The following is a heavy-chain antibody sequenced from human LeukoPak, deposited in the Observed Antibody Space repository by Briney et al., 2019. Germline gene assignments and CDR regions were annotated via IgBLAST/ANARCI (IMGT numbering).Heavy chain of an antibody. CDR2: IYYSGST. Sequence: SETLSLTCTVSGGSISSGDYYWSWIRQPPGKGLEWIGYIYYSGSTYYNPSLKSRVTISVDTSKNQFSLKLSSVTAADTAVYYCARHYYDSSGYYYYYMDVWGKGTTVTVSS. V-gene: IGHV4-30-4*08. J-gene: IGHJ6*03. D-gene: IGHD3-22*01. CDR1: GGSISSGDYY. CDR3: ARHYYDSSGYYYYYMDV.